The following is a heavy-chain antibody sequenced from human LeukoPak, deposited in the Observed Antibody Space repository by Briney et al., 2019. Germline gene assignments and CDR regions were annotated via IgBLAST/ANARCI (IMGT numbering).Heavy chain of an antibody. J-gene: IGHJ4*02. CDR3: AKTLHYGHYGKFDY. CDR1: GFTFSSYT. CDR2: ISGSGVGT. D-gene: IGHD4-17*01. Sequence: PGGSLRLSCAASGFTFSSYTMNWVRQAPGKGLEWVSAISGSGVGTYYADSVKGRFTISRDNSWNTLYLQMNSLRAEDTAVYYCAKTLHYGHYGKFDYWGQGTLVTVSS. V-gene: IGHV3-23*01.